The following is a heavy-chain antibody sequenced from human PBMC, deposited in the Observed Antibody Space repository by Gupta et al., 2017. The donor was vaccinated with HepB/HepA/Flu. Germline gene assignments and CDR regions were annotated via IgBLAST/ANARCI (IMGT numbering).Heavy chain of an antibody. CDR2: IGTDTKQ. Sequence: EVQLLESGGGLVQPGGSLRLSCVVSGFTIGGNAMSWVRQAPGKGLEWVSGIGTDTKQHCADSVRGRFTISRGNSENRVYLKMNSMRAGDTAVYYCAKDLHFWSGMDVWGRWTTVTVSS. CDR1: GFTIGGNA. V-gene: IGHV3-23*01. CDR3: AKDLHFWSGMDV. D-gene: IGHD3-3*02. J-gene: IGHJ6*03.